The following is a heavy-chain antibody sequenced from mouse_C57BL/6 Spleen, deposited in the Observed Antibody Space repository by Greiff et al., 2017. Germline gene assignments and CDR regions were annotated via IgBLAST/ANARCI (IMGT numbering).Heavy chain of an antibody. J-gene: IGHJ2*01. CDR3: ARSGCITTVERDFDY. V-gene: IGHV1-9*01. CDR1: GYTFTGYW. Sequence: QVQLKQSGAELMKPGASVKLSCKATGYTFTGYWIEWVKQRPGHGLEWIGEILPGSGSTNYNEKFKGKATFTADTSSNTAYMQLSSLTTEDSAIYYCARSGCITTVERDFDYWGQGTTLTVSS. CDR2: ILPGSGST. D-gene: IGHD1-1*01.